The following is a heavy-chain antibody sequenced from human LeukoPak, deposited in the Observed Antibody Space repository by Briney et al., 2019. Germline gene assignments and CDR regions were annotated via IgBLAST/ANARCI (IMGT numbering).Heavy chain of an antibody. Sequence: SVKVSCKASGGTFSSYAISWVRQAPGQGLEWMGRIIPILGIANYAQKFQGRVTITADKSTSTAYMELSSLRSEDTAVYYCARNVPTIVGATTGDYCGQGTLVTVSS. CDR2: IIPILGIA. CDR3: ARNVPTIVGATTGDY. J-gene: IGHJ4*02. V-gene: IGHV1-69*04. D-gene: IGHD1-26*01. CDR1: GGTFSSYA.